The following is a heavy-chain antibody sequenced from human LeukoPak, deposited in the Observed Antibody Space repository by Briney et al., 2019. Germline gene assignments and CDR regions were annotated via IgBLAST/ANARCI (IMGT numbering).Heavy chain of an antibody. CDR2: LYHSDRT. Sequence: SETLSLTCTVSRGSISSSSYYWGWIRQPPGKGLEWIGSLYHSDRTYYNPSLKSRVTISVDTSKNQFSLKLRSVTAADTALYYCARDRGFMVRGSRRGYDDYYYYMDVWGKGTTVTISS. V-gene: IGHV4-39*07. D-gene: IGHD3-10*01. CDR3: ARDRGFMVRGSRRGYDDYYYYMDV. CDR1: RGSISSSSYY. J-gene: IGHJ6*03.